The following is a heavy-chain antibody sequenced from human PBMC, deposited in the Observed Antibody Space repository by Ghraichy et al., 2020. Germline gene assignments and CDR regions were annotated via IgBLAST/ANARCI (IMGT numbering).Heavy chain of an antibody. D-gene: IGHD3-22*01. CDR2: MHHGGNT. CDR1: GASISSSDW. CDR3: ARVPCCPSGVSDGSGYYWEMRWFDP. Sequence: SETLSLTCAVSGASISSSDWWTWVRQPPGKGLEWLTEMHHGGNTNYNPSIRSRVTISLDKSRNLLSLNVKSVTAADTAVYFCARVPCCPSGVSDGSGYYWEMRWFDPWGRGTLVTVAS. V-gene: IGHV4-4*02. J-gene: IGHJ5*02.